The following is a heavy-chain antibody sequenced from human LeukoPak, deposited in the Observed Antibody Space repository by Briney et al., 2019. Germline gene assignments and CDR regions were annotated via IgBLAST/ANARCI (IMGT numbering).Heavy chain of an antibody. D-gene: IGHD3-16*02. J-gene: IGHJ6*03. Sequence: SMKVSCKASGGTFSSYAISWVRQAPGQGLEWMGGIIPIFGTANYAQKFQGRVPITTDESTSTAYMELSSLRSEDTAVYYCARTGAYHRYYYMDVWGKGTTVTVSS. V-gene: IGHV1-69*05. CDR1: GGTFSSYA. CDR2: IIPIFGTA. CDR3: ARTGAYHRYYYMDV.